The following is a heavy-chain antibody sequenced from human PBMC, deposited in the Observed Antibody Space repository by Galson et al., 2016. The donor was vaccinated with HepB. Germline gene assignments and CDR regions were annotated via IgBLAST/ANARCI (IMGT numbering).Heavy chain of an antibody. V-gene: IGHV3-7*03. CDR1: GFTFSSYW. CDR3: ARVRVGFHY. J-gene: IGHJ4*02. Sequence: SLRLSCAASGFTFSSYWMTWVRQAPGKGLEWVANIKYDGSEKYYLDSVKGRFTISRDNAKNPLYLQMNSLRAEDTAVYYCARVRVGFHYWGQGTLVTVAS. CDR2: IKYDGSEK. D-gene: IGHD3-16*01.